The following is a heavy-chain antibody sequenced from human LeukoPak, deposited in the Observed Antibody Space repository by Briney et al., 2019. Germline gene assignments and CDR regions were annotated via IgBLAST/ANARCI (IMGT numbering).Heavy chain of an antibody. Sequence: GGSLRLSCAASGFTFSSYTMNWVRQAPGKGLEWVAAISSSSRDIFYADSVKGRFTISRDNTQNSLSLQMNSLRAEDTAVYYCVREAAATLFDYWGQGTLVTVSS. D-gene: IGHD1-26*01. V-gene: IGHV3-21*01. CDR1: GFTFSSYT. CDR2: ISSSSRDI. CDR3: VREAAATLFDY. J-gene: IGHJ4*02.